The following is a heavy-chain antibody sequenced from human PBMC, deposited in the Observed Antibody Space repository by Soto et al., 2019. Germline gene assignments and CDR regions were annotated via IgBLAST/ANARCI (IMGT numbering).Heavy chain of an antibody. Sequence: QVQLVQSGAEVKKPGSSVKVSCKASGGTFSSYSISWVRQAPGQGLEWMGGIIPIFGTANYAQKFQGRVTITADESTSTAYMELSSLRSEDTAVYYCASGRYSSSWYRNYYYGMDVWGQGTTVIVSS. CDR2: IIPIFGTA. J-gene: IGHJ6*02. D-gene: IGHD6-13*01. CDR1: GGTFSSYS. V-gene: IGHV1-69*01. CDR3: ASGRYSSSWYRNYYYGMDV.